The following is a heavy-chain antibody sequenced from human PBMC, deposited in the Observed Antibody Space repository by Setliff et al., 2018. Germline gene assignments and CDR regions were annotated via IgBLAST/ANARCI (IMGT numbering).Heavy chain of an antibody. J-gene: IGHJ4*02. CDR3: ARDFGSHFFDY. CDR2: IKQDGSEK. CDR1: GFTFSGYW. D-gene: IGHD3-16*01. V-gene: IGHV3-7*01. Sequence: PGGSLRLSCAASGFTFSGYWMSWVRQAPGKGLEWVANIKQDGSEKYYVDSVKGRFTISRDNAKNSLYLQMNSLRAEDTAVYYCARDFGSHFFDYWGQGTLVTVSS.